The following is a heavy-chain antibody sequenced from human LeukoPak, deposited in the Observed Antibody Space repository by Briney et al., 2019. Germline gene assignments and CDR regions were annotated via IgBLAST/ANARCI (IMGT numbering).Heavy chain of an antibody. Sequence: GGSLRLSCTASGFTSGFTFGDYAMSWVRQAPGKGLEWVSAMIGSGTTTYYADSVKGRFTFSRDNSKNTLYLQMNSLRADDTAVYYCARRLAYSYGYDYWGQGNLVTVSS. CDR1: GFTFGDYA. CDR3: ARRLAYSYGYDY. D-gene: IGHD5-18*01. J-gene: IGHJ4*02. V-gene: IGHV3-23*01. CDR2: MIGSGTTT.